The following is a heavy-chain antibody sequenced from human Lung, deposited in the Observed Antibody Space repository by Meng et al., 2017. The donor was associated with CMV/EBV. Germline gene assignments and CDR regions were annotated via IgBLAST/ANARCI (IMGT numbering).Heavy chain of an antibody. Sequence: GESLKISCKVSGFTFSNYWMNWVRQTPEKGLEWVANIKKDGSEKNYLGSVKGRLTISRDNAKNSLYLQMNRLRVEDTAVYYCARDFDYWGQGTLVTVSS. J-gene: IGHJ4*02. CDR2: IKKDGSEK. CDR1: GFTFSNYW. CDR3: ARDFDY. V-gene: IGHV3-7*01.